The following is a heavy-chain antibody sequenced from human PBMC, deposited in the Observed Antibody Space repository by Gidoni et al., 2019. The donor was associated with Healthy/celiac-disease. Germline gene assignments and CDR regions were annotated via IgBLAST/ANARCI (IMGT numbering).Heavy chain of an antibody. Sequence: QVQLVESGGGVVQPGRSLRLSCAASGFTFSSYGMHWVRQAPGKGLEWVAVISYDGSNKYYADSVKGRFTNSRDNSKNTLYLQMNSLRAEDTAVYYCAKGTGTTLRYYYGMDVWGQGTTVTVSS. J-gene: IGHJ6*02. V-gene: IGHV3-30*18. CDR3: AKGTGTTLRYYYGMDV. D-gene: IGHD1-7*01. CDR1: GFTFSSYG. CDR2: ISYDGSNK.